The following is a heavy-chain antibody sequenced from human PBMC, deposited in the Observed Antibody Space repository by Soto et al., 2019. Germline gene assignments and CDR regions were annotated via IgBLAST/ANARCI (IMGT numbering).Heavy chain of an antibody. V-gene: IGHV4-34*01. CDR2: INHSGST. CDR1: GGSFSGYY. D-gene: IGHD3-3*01. CDR3: ASLLGSGYFSGGSDYYYYYGMDV. Sequence: SETLSLTCAVYGGSFSGYYWSWIRQPPGKGLEWIGEINHSGSTNYNPSLKSRVTISVDTSKNQFSLKLSSVTAADTAVYYCASLLGSGYFSGGSDYYYYYGMDVWGQGTTVTVSS. J-gene: IGHJ6*02.